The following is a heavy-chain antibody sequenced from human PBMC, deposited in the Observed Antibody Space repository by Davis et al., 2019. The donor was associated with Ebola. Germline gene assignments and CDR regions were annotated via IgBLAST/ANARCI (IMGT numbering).Heavy chain of an antibody. CDR1: GGTFSSYS. D-gene: IGHD2-15*01. V-gene: IGHV3-21*04. CDR3: AKGGTPFLYCSGGSCYSDY. CDR2: ISSSSSYI. J-gene: IGHJ4*02. Sequence: SCKASGGTFSSYSMNWVRQAPGKGLEWVSSISSSSSYIYYADSVKGRFTISRDNSKNTLYLQMNSLRAEDTAVYYCAKGGTPFLYCSGGSCYSDYWGQGTLVTVSS.